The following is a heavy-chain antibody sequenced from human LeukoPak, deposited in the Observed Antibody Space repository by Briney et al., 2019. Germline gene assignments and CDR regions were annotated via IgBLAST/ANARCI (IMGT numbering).Heavy chain of an antibody. Sequence: GGSLRLSCAASGFTFSSYSMNWVRQAPGKWLEWVSSISSSSSYIYYADSVKGRFTISRDNAKNSLYLQMNSLRAEDTAVYYCARDAAYCSGGSCYFGYWGQGTLVTVSS. J-gene: IGHJ4*02. CDR3: ARDAAYCSGGSCYFGY. CDR1: GFTFSSYS. CDR2: ISSSSSYI. V-gene: IGHV3-21*01. D-gene: IGHD2-15*01.